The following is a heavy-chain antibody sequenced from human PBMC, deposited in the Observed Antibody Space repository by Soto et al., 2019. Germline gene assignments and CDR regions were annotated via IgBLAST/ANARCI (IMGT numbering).Heavy chain of an antibody. CDR2: INPNSGGT. J-gene: IGHJ6*02. CDR1: GYTFTGYY. CDR3: ARDLTDTRTLYYYYHGMDV. Sequence: ASVKVSCKASGYTFTGYYMHWVRQAPGQGLEWMGWINPNSGGTNYAQKFQGWVTMTRDTSISTAYMELSRLRSDDTAVYYCARDLTDTRTLYYYYHGMDVWGQGTTVTVSS. D-gene: IGHD5-18*01. V-gene: IGHV1-2*04.